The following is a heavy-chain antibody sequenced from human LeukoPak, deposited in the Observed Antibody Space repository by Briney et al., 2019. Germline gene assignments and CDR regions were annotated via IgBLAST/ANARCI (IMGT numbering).Heavy chain of an antibody. D-gene: IGHD6-13*01. Sequence: GGSLRLSCAASGFTFSSYAMSWVRQAPGKGLEWVSAISGSGGSTYYADSVKGRFTISRDNSKNTLYLQMNSLRAEDTAVYYCARVLAAATTAPYYYYGMDVWGQGTTVTVSS. CDR3: ARVLAAATTAPYYYYGMDV. V-gene: IGHV3-23*01. J-gene: IGHJ6*02. CDR2: ISGSGGST. CDR1: GFTFSSYA.